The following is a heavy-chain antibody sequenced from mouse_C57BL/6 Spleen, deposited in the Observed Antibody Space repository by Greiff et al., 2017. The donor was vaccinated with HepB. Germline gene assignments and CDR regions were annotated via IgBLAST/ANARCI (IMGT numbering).Heavy chain of an antibody. V-gene: IGHV1-64*01. CDR1: GYTFTSYW. CDR3: AREYYDYDVGFAY. D-gene: IGHD2-4*01. CDR2: IHPNSGST. J-gene: IGHJ3*01. Sequence: QVQLQQPGAELVKPGASVTLSCKASGYTFTSYWMHWVKQRPGQGLEWIGMIHPNSGSTNYNEKFKSKATLTVDKSSSTAYMQLSSLTSEDSAVYYCAREYYDYDVGFAYWGQGTLVTVSA.